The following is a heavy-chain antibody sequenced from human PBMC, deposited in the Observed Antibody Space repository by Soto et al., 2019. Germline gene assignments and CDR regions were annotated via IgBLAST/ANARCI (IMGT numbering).Heavy chain of an antibody. V-gene: IGHV2-5*02. Sequence: KSGPTLVNPTQTLTLTCTFSGFSLSTSGLGVGWIRQPPGKALEWLALIYWDDDKRYSPSLKSRLTITKDTSKNQVVLTMTNMDPVDTATYYCAHSLIGYYYDSSGSNWFDPWGQGTLVTVSS. CDR2: IYWDDDK. CDR3: AHSLIGYYYDSSGSNWFDP. CDR1: GFSLSTSGLG. D-gene: IGHD3-22*01. J-gene: IGHJ5*02.